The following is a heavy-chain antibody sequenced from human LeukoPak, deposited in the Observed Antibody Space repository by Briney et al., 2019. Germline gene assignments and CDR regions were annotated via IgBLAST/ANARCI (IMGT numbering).Heavy chain of an antibody. CDR3: ARHGVRGLDV. J-gene: IGHJ6*02. Sequence: SETLSLTCTVSRGSISSYHWSWIRQPPGKGLEWIGYIYYTGATNYNPSLKSRVTMSVDTSKNQFSLQLSSVTAADTAVYYCARHGVRGLDVWGQGTTVTVSS. CDR1: RGSISSYH. V-gene: IGHV4-59*01. CDR2: IYYTGAT. D-gene: IGHD3-10*01.